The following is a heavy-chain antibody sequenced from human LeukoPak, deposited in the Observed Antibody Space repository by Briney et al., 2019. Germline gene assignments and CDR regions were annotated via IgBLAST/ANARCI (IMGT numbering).Heavy chain of an antibody. J-gene: IGHJ5*02. CDR3: AKVSITMVRGVINWFDP. D-gene: IGHD3-10*01. Sequence: GGSLRLSCAASGFTFSSYAVSWVRQAPGKGLEWVSAISGSGGSTYYADSVKGRFTISRDNSKNTLYLQMNSLRAEDTAVYYCAKVSITMVRGVINWFDPWGQGTLVTVSS. CDR1: GFTFSSYA. CDR2: ISGSGGST. V-gene: IGHV3-23*01.